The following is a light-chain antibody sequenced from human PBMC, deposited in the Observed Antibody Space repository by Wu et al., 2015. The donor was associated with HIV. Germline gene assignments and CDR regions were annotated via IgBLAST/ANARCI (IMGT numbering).Light chain of an antibody. CDR1: HIVAANW. CDR2: KAT. Sequence: DFQVTQSPSTLSASVGDRVTITCRATHIVAANWLAWYQHKPGKAPRLLIFKATTLQTGVPSRFSGSGSGTEFTLSISSLQPEDFATYYCHQTKEYPWTFGQGTRVELK. J-gene: IGKJ1*01. V-gene: IGKV1-5*03. CDR3: HQTKEYPWT.